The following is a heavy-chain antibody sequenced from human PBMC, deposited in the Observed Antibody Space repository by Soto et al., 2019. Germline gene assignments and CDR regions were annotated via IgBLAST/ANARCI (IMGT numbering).Heavy chain of an antibody. J-gene: IGHJ4*02. CDR3: ARERQWEPIPY. CDR1: GGTFSSYT. D-gene: IGHD1-26*01. CDR2: IIPILGIA. Sequence: GASVKVSCKASGGTFSSYTISWVRQAPGQGLEWMGRIIPILGIANYAQKFQGRVTITADKSTSTAYMELRSLRSDDTAVYFCARERQWEPIPYWGQGTQVTGSS. V-gene: IGHV1-69*04.